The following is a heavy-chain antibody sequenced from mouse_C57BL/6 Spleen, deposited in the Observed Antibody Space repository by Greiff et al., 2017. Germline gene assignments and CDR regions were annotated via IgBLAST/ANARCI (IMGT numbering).Heavy chain of an antibody. CDR3: ARSDRSETFGY. J-gene: IGHJ2*01. CDR2: IDPSDSYT. CDR1: GYTFTSYW. Sequence: QVQLQQPGAELVRPGTSVKLSCKASGYTFTSYWMHWVKQRPGQGLEWIGVIDPSDSYTNYNQKFKGKATLTVDTSSSTAYMQLSSLTSEDSAVYYCARSDRSETFGYWGQGTTLTVSS. V-gene: IGHV1-59*01. D-gene: IGHD3-2*02.